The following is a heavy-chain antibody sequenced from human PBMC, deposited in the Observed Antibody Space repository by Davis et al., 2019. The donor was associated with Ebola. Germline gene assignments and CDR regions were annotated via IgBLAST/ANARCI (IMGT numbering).Heavy chain of an antibody. D-gene: IGHD5-12*01. J-gene: IGHJ4*02. Sequence: PGGSLRLSCAASGFTFSNYAMKWVRQSPGKGLEWVSSISVSGSGTYYADSVRGRFTIARDNSKNTLYLQMNSLRAEDTAVYYCAKAFERDWLRMPLDYWGQGTLVTVSS. CDR1: GFTFSNYA. CDR3: AKAFERDWLRMPLDY. CDR2: ISVSGSGT. V-gene: IGHV3-23*01.